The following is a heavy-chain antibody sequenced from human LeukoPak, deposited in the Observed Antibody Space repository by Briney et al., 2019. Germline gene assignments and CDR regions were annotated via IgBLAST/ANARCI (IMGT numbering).Heavy chain of an antibody. CDR1: GFTFSSYG. CDR2: ISYDGSNK. Sequence: GGSLRLSCAASGFTFSSYGMHWVRQAPGKGLEWVAVISYDGSNKYYADSVKGRFTISRDNSKITLYLQMNSLRAEDTAVYYCAKEWELHPFDYWGQGTLVTVSS. V-gene: IGHV3-30*18. CDR3: AKEWELHPFDY. D-gene: IGHD1-26*01. J-gene: IGHJ4*02.